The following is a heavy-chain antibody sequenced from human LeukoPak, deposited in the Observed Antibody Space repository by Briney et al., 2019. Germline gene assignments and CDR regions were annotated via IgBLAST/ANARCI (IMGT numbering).Heavy chain of an antibody. J-gene: IGHJ3*02. D-gene: IGHD3-3*01. V-gene: IGHV3-74*01. CDR3: VRRFQNAALRSYIDDALDI. CDR2: LNFDGSST. CDR1: GFDFIRFW. Sequence: GGSLRLSCEASGFDFIRFWMHWVRQAPGKGLVWVARLNFDGSSTSYADSVKGRFTISRDNAKNTVYLQMNSLRVEDTAVYYCVRRFQNAALRSYIDDALDIWGQGTMVSVSS.